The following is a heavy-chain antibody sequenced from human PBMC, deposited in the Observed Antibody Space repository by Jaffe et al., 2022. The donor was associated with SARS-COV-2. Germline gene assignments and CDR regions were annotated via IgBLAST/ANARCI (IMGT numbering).Heavy chain of an antibody. V-gene: IGHV5-51*01. CDR1: GFHFAKYW. D-gene: IGHD4-17*01. Sequence: EVQLVQSGAEMKKPGESLRISCQGSGFHFAKYWIGWVRQMPGKGLEWMGIIYPDDSDSKYSPAFQGQVTLSADKSVSTAYLHLSSLKASDTAMYYCAKSLDYGGNSFVKWFDLWGQGTMVTVSS. J-gene: IGHJ5*02. CDR2: IYPDDSDS. CDR3: AKSLDYGGNSFVKWFDL.